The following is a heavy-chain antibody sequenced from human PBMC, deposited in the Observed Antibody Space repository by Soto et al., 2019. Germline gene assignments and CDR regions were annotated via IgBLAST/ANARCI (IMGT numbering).Heavy chain of an antibody. J-gene: IGHJ4*02. V-gene: IGHV3-74*01. CDR2: INGDWIFT. D-gene: IGHD3-16*01. CDR3: ARSDAKDGVIEL. CDR1: VFTFITYL. Sequence: PVVSLILSCSSSVFTFITYLIHLFLQAPGKWLVWVSLINGDWIFTHYSDSVKGRFTIFRDNTKNTLHMQMNSLRDEETALYYCARSDAKDGVIELWGKGNLVTVSS.